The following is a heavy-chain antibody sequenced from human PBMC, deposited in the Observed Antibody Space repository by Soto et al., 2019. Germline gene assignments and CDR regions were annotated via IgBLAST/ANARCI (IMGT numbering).Heavy chain of an antibody. CDR3: ARDARGDEAPMDY. CDR1: GYTFTGYY. Sequence: QVQLVQSGAEVKKPGASVKVSCKASGYTFTGYYMHWVRQAPGQGLEWMGWINPNSGGTNYAQKFLGWVTMTRETSISTAYMELSRLRSDETAVYYCARDARGDEAPMDYWGQGTLVTVSS. J-gene: IGHJ4*02. CDR2: INPNSGGT. V-gene: IGHV1-2*04. D-gene: IGHD3-10*01.